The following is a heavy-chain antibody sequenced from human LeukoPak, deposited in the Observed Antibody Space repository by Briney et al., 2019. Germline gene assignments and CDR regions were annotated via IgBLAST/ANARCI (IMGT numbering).Heavy chain of an antibody. J-gene: IGHJ4*02. Sequence: TGGSLRLSCAVSGFTFSRYSMNWVRQAPGKGLEWVSYISSSGTTIYYADSVKGRFTISRDNAKSSLYLQMNSLRDEDTAVYYCAREENTLAGYNPYYFDYCSQGTLVTVSS. D-gene: IGHD3-9*01. V-gene: IGHV3-48*02. CDR2: ISSSGTTI. CDR1: GFTFSRYS. CDR3: AREENTLAGYNPYYFDY.